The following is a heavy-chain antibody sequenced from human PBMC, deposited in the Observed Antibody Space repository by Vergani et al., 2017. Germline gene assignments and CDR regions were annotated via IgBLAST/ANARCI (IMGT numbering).Heavy chain of an antibody. Sequence: QVHLVESGGGVVQPGRSLRLSCVVSGFTSSYHGMHWVRQAPAKGLEWVAVISYDGTQKYYADSVKGRFTISRDNSKSTLYLQMNSLRTEDTAVYYCATKSCGTPGCQIGYFREWGQGTLVTVSS. D-gene: IGHD1-1*01. CDR3: ATKSCGTPGCQIGYFRE. CDR1: GFTSSYHG. J-gene: IGHJ1*01. CDR2: ISYDGTQK. V-gene: IGHV3-30*03.